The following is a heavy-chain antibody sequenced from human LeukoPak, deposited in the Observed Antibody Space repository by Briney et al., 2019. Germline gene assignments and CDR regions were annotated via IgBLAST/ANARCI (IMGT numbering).Heavy chain of an antibody. V-gene: IGHV1-8*01. Sequence: ASVKVSCKASGYTFTSYDINWVRQATGPGLEWMGWMNPNSGNTGYAQKFQGRVTMTRDTSISTAYMELSSLRSDDTAIYYCVCGGAFDIWGQGTMVAVSS. CDR1: GYTFTSYD. J-gene: IGHJ3*02. CDR3: VCGGAFDI. CDR2: MNPNSGNT.